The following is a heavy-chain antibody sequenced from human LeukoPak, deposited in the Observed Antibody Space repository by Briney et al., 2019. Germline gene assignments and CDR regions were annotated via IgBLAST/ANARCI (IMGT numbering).Heavy chain of an antibody. D-gene: IGHD6-19*01. Sequence: GGSMRLSCAASGFTSSSYWMSWVRQAPGKGLEWVANIKQDGSEKYYVDSVKGRFTISRDNAKNSLYLQMNSLRAEDTAVYYCAKDSSGWYGREYYFDYWGQGTLVTVSS. CDR1: GFTSSSYW. V-gene: IGHV3-7*01. CDR3: AKDSSGWYGREYYFDY. CDR2: IKQDGSEK. J-gene: IGHJ4*02.